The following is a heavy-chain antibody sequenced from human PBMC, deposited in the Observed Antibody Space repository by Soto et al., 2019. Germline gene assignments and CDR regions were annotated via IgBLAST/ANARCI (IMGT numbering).Heavy chain of an antibody. Sequence: EVQLVESGGGLVQPGGSLRLSCEASRGAFGDYWMHWVRQAPGKGLVWVSRINRDANDIIYADSVKGRFTASRDNAKNMVLLQMNSLRVEDTAVYYCARDVPHKGFDSWGQGTLVTVSS. CDR3: ARDVPHKGFDS. CDR1: RGAFGDYW. D-gene: IGHD3-10*02. V-gene: IGHV3-74*01. CDR2: INRDANDI. J-gene: IGHJ5*01.